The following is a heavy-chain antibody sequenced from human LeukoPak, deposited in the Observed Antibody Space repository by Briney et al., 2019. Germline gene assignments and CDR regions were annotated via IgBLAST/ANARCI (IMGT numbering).Heavy chain of an antibody. D-gene: IGHD5-18*01. CDR2: ISYSGST. Sequence: SETLSLTCTVSGGSISSYYWSWIRQPPGEGLEWIGFISYSGSTNYNPSLKSRVTISVDTSKNQFSLKLSSVTPADTAVYYCARDSGREPQSWIQFDSWGQGTLVTVSS. CDR3: ARDSGREPQSWIQFDS. CDR1: GGSISSYY. J-gene: IGHJ5*01. V-gene: IGHV4-59*01.